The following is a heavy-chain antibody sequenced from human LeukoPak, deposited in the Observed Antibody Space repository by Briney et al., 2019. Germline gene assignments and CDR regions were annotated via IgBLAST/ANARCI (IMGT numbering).Heavy chain of an antibody. CDR3: ARVICSGGSCYTMGY. CDR2: IYYSGST. J-gene: IGHJ4*02. V-gene: IGHV4-61*08. Sequence: SETLSLTCTVSGGSVSSGDYYWSWIRQPPGKGLEWIGYIYYSGSTKYNPSLKSRVTISVDTSKNQFSLKLSSVTAADTAVYYCARVICSGGSCYTMGYWGQGTLVTVSS. D-gene: IGHD2-15*01. CDR1: GGSVSSGDYY.